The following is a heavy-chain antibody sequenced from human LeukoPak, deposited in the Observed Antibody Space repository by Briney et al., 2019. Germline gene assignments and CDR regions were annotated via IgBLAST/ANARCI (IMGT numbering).Heavy chain of an antibody. J-gene: IGHJ4*02. V-gene: IGHV3-21*04. D-gene: IGHD6-13*01. CDR3: ARDGPAAGLYFDY. Sequence: GGSLRLSCAASGFTFSSYSMNWVRQAPGKGLEWVSSISSSSSYIYYADSVKGRFTISRDNAKDSLYLQMNSLRVEDTAVYYCARDGPAAGLYFDYWGQGTLVTVYS. CDR1: GFTFSSYS. CDR2: ISSSSSYI.